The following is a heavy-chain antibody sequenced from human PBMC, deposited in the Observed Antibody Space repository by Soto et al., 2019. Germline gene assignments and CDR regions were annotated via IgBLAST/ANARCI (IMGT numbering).Heavy chain of an antibody. D-gene: IGHD6-19*01. Sequence: PSETLSLTCTVSGGSISSYYWSWIRQPPGKGLEWIGYIYYSGSTNYNPSLKSRVTISLDTSKNQFSLKLTSMTAADTVVYYCARGMGTAVEAINYYYFYGMDVWGQGTTVTVSS. CDR1: GGSISSYY. J-gene: IGHJ6*02. CDR2: IYYSGST. CDR3: ARGMGTAVEAINYYYFYGMDV. V-gene: IGHV4-59*01.